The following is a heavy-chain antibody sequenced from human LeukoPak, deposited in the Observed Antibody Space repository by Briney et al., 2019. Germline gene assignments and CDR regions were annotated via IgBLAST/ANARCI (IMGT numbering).Heavy chain of an antibody. D-gene: IGHD3-10*01. J-gene: IGHJ4*02. CDR3: ARPMVRGEPRDY. V-gene: IGHV5-51*01. Sequence: GEALKISCKGSGYSFNTYWIGWVRQLPGKGLEWMGISYPRDSDTKYRPSFQGQVTISADKSISTVYLQWSSLKASDSAMYYCARPMVRGEPRDYWGQGTLVTVSS. CDR2: SYPRDSDT. CDR1: GYSFNTYW.